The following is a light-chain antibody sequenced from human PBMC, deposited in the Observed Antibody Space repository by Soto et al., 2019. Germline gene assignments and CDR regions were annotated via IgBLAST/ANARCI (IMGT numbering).Light chain of an antibody. V-gene: IGKV1-17*01. CDR3: QQYQSYSRT. J-gene: IGKJ1*01. CDR2: DAS. CDR1: QGIRND. Sequence: DTQLTQSPSSLSASVGDRVTITCRVSQGIRNDLGWYQQKPGKAPKLLIYDASSLESGVPSRFSGSGSGTEFTLTISSLKPDDFATYYCQQYQSYSRTFGQGTKVDIK.